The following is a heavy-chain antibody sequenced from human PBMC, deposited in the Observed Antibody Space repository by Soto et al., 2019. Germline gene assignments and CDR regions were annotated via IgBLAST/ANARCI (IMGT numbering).Heavy chain of an antibody. V-gene: IGHV1-3*01. J-gene: IGHJ4*02. CDR3: ARGDYYDIHDY. D-gene: IGHD3-22*01. CDR2: INAGNGNT. Sequence: QVQLVQSGAEVKKPGASVKVSCKASGYTFTSYAIHWVRQAPGQSLEWMGWINAGNGNTKYSQKFQGRVTISRDTSASTAYMELSSLRSDDTAVYYCARGDYYDIHDYWGQGTLVTVSS. CDR1: GYTFTSYA.